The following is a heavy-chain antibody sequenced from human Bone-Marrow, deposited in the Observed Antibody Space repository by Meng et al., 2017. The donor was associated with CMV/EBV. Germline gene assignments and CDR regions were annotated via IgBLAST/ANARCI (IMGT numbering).Heavy chain of an antibody. CDR2: IRKDGSET. D-gene: IGHD4-17*01. CDR3: ATRTVTTTTFDY. J-gene: IGHJ4*02. Sequence: GESLKISCAASGFTFSDYWMSWVRQAPGKGLEWVANIRKDGSETHYVDSVKGRFTISRDNAKNALYLQMNSLRGEDTALYYSATRTVTTTTFDYWGQGTLVTVSS. V-gene: IGHV3-7*01. CDR1: GFTFSDYW.